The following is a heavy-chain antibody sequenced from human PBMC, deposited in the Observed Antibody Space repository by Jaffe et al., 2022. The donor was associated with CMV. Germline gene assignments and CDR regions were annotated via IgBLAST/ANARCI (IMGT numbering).Heavy chain of an antibody. Sequence: EVQLVESGGGLVKPGGSLRLSCAASGFTFSNAWMSWVRQAPGKGLEWVGRIKSKTDGGTTDYAAPVKGRFTISRDDSKNTLYLQMNSLKTEDTAVYYCTTDLGAWIQLWPRFDYWGQGTLVTVSS. V-gene: IGHV3-15*01. CDR2: IKSKTDGGTT. CDR3: TTDLGAWIQLWPRFDY. D-gene: IGHD5-18*01. CDR1: GFTFSNAW. J-gene: IGHJ4*02.